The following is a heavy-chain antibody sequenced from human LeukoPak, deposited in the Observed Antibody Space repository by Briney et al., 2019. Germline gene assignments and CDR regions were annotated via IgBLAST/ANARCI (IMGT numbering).Heavy chain of an antibody. J-gene: IGHJ4*02. CDR3: ALGGSGINFDY. D-gene: IGHD2-15*01. V-gene: IGHV4-59*01. CDR1: GGSISSYY. Sequence: PSETLSLTCTVSGGSISSYYWSWIRQPPGKGLEWIGYIYYSGSTNYNPSLKSRVTISVDTSKNRFSLKLSSVTAADTAVYYCALGGSGINFDYWGQGTLVTVSS. CDR2: IYYSGST.